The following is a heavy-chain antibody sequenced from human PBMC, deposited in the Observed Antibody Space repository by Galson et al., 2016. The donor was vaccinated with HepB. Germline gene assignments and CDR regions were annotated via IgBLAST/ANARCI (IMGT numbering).Heavy chain of an antibody. CDR2: IYYSGST. J-gene: IGHJ4*02. CDR1: GDSISNNNYY. V-gene: IGHV4-30-4*01. D-gene: IGHD3-9*01. Sequence: LTCTVSGDSISNNNYYWSWIRQSPGQGLEWIGHIYYSGSTYYNPSLRSRFTISLDTSKNQFALKLSSVSAADTAMYFCARTSDMSTTYWGYFDCWGQGTLVTVSS. CDR3: ARTSDMSTTYWGYFDC.